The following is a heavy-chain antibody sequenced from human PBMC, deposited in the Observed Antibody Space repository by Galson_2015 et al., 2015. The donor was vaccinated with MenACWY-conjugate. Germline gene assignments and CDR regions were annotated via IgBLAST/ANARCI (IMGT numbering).Heavy chain of an antibody. J-gene: IGHJ3*01. CDR1: GYSFTGYW. Sequence: QSGAEVKKSGDSLKISCGASGYSFTGYWIVWVRQMPGKGLEWMGIIYPGDSDTTYSPSFAGQVTMSADKSISTAYLQWSSLKTSDSAIYFCARRGVRGLTDDAFDFWGQGTLVSVSS. D-gene: IGHD3-10*01. CDR3: ARRGVRGLTDDAFDF. CDR2: IYPGDSDT. V-gene: IGHV5-51*01.